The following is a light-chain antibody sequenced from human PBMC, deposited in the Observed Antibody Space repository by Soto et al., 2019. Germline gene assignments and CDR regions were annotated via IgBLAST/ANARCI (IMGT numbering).Light chain of an antibody. CDR3: QQRSNWPLGQT. CDR2: DAS. J-gene: IGKJ1*01. CDR1: QSVSNNY. Sequence: EIVLTQSPGTLSLSPGERATLSCRASQSVSNNYLAWYQQKPGQAPRLLIYDASNRATGIPARFSGSGSGTDFTLTISSLEPEDFAVYYCQQRSNWPLGQTFGQGTKVDIK. V-gene: IGKV3-11*01.